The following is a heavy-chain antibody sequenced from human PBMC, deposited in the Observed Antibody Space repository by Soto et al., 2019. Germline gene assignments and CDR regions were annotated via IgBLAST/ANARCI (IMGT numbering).Heavy chain of an antibody. D-gene: IGHD1-26*01. V-gene: IGHV1-69*13. CDR3: ARSHGPSGSYRFDY. CDR1: GGTFSSYA. CDR2: IIPIFGTA. Sequence: ASVKVSCKASGGTFSSYAISWVRQAPGQGLEWMGGIIPIFGTANYAQKFQGRVTITADESTSTAYMELSSVTAADMAAYYCARSHGPSGSYRFDYWGQGTLVTVS. J-gene: IGHJ4*02.